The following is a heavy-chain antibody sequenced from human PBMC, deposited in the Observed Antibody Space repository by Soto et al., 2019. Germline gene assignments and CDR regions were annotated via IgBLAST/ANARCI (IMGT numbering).Heavy chain of an antibody. CDR2: IYNSGGT. V-gene: IGHV4-39*07. J-gene: IGHJ4*02. Sequence: SETLSLTCTVSGVSISSTNYYWGWIRQPPGKGLECVGSIYNSGGTYYNPSLKSRVTISVDTSKNQFSLKLSSVTAADTAVYYSARRWGTTFDFRGPGTQVTVS. CDR3: ARRWGTTFDF. D-gene: IGHD3-16*01. CDR1: GVSISSTNYY.